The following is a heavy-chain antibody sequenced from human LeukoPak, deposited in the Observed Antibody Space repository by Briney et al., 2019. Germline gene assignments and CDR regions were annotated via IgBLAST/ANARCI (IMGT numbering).Heavy chain of an antibody. CDR2: LYSGGTI. CDR3: VREFGSGGSCYFDY. D-gene: IGHD2-15*01. Sequence: GGSLRLSCAVSGFTVRSNYMSWVRQAPGKGLEWVSVLYSGGTIYYADSVKGRFTISRDNSKDTLYLQMNNLRAEDTAVYYCVREFGSGGSCYFDYWGQGTLVTVPS. J-gene: IGHJ4*02. V-gene: IGHV3-66*01. CDR1: GFTVRSNY.